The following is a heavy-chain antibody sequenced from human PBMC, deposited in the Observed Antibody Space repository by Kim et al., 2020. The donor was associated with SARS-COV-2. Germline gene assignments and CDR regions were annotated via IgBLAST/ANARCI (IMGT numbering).Heavy chain of an antibody. CDR1: GGTFSSYA. V-gene: IGHV1-69*13. CDR3: ARGGITMIVVVTDYNWFDP. Sequence: SVKVSCKASGGTFSSYAISWVRQAPGQGLEWMGGIIPIFGTANYAQKFQGRVTITADESTSTAYMELSSLRSEDTAVYYCARGGITMIVVVTDYNWFDPWGQGTLVTVSS. J-gene: IGHJ5*02. D-gene: IGHD3-22*01. CDR2: IIPIFGTA.